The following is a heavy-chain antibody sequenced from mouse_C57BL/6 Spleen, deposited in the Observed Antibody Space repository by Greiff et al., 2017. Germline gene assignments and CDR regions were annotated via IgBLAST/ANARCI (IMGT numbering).Heavy chain of an antibody. CDR1: GYTFTSYW. D-gene: IGHD2-3*01. V-gene: IGHV1-55*01. CDR3: ARQDGYYLYAMDY. CDR2: IYPGSGST. Sequence: QVQLKQPGAELVKPGASVKMSCKASGYTFTSYWITWVKQRPGQGLEWIGDIYPGSGSTNYNEKFKSKATLTVDTSSSTAYMQLSSLTSEDSAVYYCARQDGYYLYAMDYWGQGTSVTVSS. J-gene: IGHJ4*01.